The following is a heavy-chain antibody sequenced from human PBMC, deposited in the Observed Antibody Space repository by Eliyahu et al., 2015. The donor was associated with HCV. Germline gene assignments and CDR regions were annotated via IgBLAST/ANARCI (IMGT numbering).Heavy chain of an antibody. CDR3: VKDIRAGGLDF. Sequence: EVQLVXSGGGLIRPGRSLRLSCAAXXFTSXXHAMHWVRQPPGKGLGWVXGIYXGSHGIDYADSVKGRFTISRDNAKNSLYLQMNSLRPEDTALYFCVKDIRAGGLDFWGQGTLVTVSS. CDR2: IYXGSHGI. V-gene: IGHV3-9*02. J-gene: IGHJ4*02. D-gene: IGHD2-15*01. CDR1: XFTSXXHA.